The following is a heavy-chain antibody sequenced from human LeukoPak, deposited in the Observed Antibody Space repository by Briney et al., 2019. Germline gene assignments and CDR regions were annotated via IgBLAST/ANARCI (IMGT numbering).Heavy chain of an antibody. D-gene: IGHD3-3*01. CDR3: AKEERRSIFGVVTEYFDY. J-gene: IGHJ4*02. CDR1: GFTFSSYG. Sequence: PGRSLRLSCAASGFTFSSYGMHWVRQAPGKGLEWVAVISYDGSNKYYADSVKGRFTISRDNSKNTLYLQMNSLRAEDTAVYYCAKEERRSIFGVVTEYFDYWGQGTLVTVSS. V-gene: IGHV3-30*18. CDR2: ISYDGSNK.